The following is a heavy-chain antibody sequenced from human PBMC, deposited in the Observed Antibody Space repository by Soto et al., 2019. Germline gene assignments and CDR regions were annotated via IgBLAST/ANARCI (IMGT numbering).Heavy chain of an antibody. D-gene: IGHD3-3*01. CDR2: ISYSGST. CDR1: GGSISGHY. Sequence: SETLSLTCTVSGGSISGHYCSWIRQPPGKGLQYIGYISYSGSTNYNPSLKSRVTISVDTSNNQFSLRLSSVTAADTAVYYCARDVGLQHDTGYYDFWSGKNNWFDPWGQGILVTV. CDR3: ARDVGLQHDTGYYDFWSGKNNWFDP. J-gene: IGHJ5*02. V-gene: IGHV4-59*11.